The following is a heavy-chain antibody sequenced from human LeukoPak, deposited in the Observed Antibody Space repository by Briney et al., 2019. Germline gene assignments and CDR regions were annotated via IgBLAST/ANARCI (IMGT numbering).Heavy chain of an antibody. CDR1: GFTFSTYA. V-gene: IGHV3-23*01. J-gene: IGHJ4*02. Sequence: GGSLRLSCTASGFTFSTYAMSWVRQAPGKGLEWVSAISGSGGNTFYAESMKGRFTISRDNSKNTLYLQMNSLRAEDTAVYYCARDRWGYSYGGDWGEGTVVTVPS. D-gene: IGHD5-18*01. CDR2: ISGSGGNT. CDR3: ARDRWGYSYGGD.